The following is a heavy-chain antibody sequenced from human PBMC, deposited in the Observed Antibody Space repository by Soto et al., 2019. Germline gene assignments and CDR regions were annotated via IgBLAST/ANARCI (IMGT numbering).Heavy chain of an antibody. Sequence: SVKVSCKASGVTFSSYAISWVRQAPGQGLEWMGGIIPIFGTANYAQKFQGRVTITADKSTSTAYMELSSLRSEDTAVYYCARDAPSYSSSWYRWFDPWGQGTLVTVSS. J-gene: IGHJ5*02. CDR2: IIPIFGTA. CDR1: GVTFSSYA. D-gene: IGHD6-13*01. CDR3: ARDAPSYSSSWYRWFDP. V-gene: IGHV1-69*06.